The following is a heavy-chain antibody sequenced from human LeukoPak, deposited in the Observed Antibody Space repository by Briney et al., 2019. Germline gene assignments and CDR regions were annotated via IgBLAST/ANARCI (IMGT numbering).Heavy chain of an antibody. CDR1: GYTFNNYG. D-gene: IGHD1-26*01. CDR3: ARDQIDEWEIMPPVW. J-gene: IGHJ4*02. CDR2: VSTYNGNT. V-gene: IGHV1-18*01. Sequence: ASVRVSCKASGYTFNNYGITWVRQAPGQGLEWMGWVSTYNGNTNYAQNFQGRLTMTTDASTTTAYLDLTNLRSDDTAVYYCARDQIDEWEIMPPVWWGQGTLVTVSA.